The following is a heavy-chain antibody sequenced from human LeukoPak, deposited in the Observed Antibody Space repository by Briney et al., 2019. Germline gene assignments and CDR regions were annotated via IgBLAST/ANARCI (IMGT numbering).Heavy chain of an antibody. V-gene: IGHV3-21*01. D-gene: IGHD6-19*01. Sequence: GGSLRLSCAASGFTFSSYSMNWVRQAPGKGLEWVSSISSSSSYIYYADSVKGRFTISRDNAKNSLYLQMNSLRAEDTAVYYCATGMAVAGTLSRGMDVWGQGTTVTVSS. CDR2: ISSSSSYI. J-gene: IGHJ6*02. CDR1: GFTFSSYS. CDR3: ATGMAVAGTLSRGMDV.